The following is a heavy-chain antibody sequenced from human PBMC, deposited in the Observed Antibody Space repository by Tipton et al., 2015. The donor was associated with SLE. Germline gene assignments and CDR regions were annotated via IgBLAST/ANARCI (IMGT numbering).Heavy chain of an antibody. CDR3: ARGGWGGDFRY. J-gene: IGHJ4*02. CDR1: GYSISSGYY. CDR2: IYHSGST. V-gene: IGHV4-38-2*01. Sequence: TLSLTCAVSGYSISSGYYWGWIRQPPGKGLEWIGSIYHSGSTYYNPSLKSRVTISVDRSKNQFSLKLSSVTAADTAVYYCARGGWGGDFRYWGQGTLVTVSS. D-gene: IGHD6-19*01.